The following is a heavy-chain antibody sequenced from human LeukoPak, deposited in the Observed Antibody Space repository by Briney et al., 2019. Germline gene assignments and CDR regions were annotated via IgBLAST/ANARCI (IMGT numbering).Heavy chain of an antibody. Sequence: GGSLRLSCAASGFTFSSYTMNWVRQAPGKGLEWVSSISSSSVYIFYADSVKGRFTISRDTAKNSLYLQMNGLRAEDTAVYYCARGNPTSGCLIASWGQGSLVTVSS. CDR3: ARGNPTSGCLIAS. CDR1: GFTFSSYT. CDR2: ISSSSVYI. V-gene: IGHV3-21*01. D-gene: IGHD6-19*01. J-gene: IGHJ4*02.